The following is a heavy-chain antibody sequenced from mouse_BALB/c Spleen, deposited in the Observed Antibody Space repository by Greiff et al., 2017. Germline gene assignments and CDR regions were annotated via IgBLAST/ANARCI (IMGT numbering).Heavy chain of an antibody. Sequence: VQLQQSGAELVRSGASVKLSCTASGFNIKDYYMHWVKQRPEQGLEWIGRIDPANGNTKYDPKFQGKATITADTSSNTAYLQLSSLTSEDTAVYYCARDAGFAYWGQGTLVTVSA. CDR2: IDPANGNT. J-gene: IGHJ3*01. CDR3: ARDAGFAY. V-gene: IGHV14-3*02. CDR1: GFNIKDYY.